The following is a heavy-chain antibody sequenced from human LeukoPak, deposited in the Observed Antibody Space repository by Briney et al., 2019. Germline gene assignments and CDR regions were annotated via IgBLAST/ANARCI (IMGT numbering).Heavy chain of an antibody. D-gene: IGHD6-13*01. CDR1: GFSFKDYY. CDR2: INVNGGAT. Sequence: GGSLRLSCAASGFSFKDYYFSWIRQAPGKGLEGVSFINVNGGATYCADFVKGRFTISRDNAKSSLYLEMNSLRVEDTAVYYCARGPRILAAGSYYFDYWGQGSLVTVSS. V-gene: IGHV3-11*01. CDR3: ARGPRILAAGSYYFDY. J-gene: IGHJ4*02.